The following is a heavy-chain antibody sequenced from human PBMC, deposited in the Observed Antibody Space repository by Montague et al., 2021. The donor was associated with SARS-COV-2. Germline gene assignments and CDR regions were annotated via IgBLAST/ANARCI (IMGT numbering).Heavy chain of an antibody. Sequence: PALVKPTQTLTLTCTFSGFSLSTSGMCVSWIRQPPGKALEWLARINWDDDKYYSTSLKTRLTISKDTSKHQVVLTMTNMDPVDTATYYCARTYYDILTGRYYGMDDWGQGTTVTVSS. J-gene: IGHJ6*02. CDR3: ARTYYDILTGRYYGMDD. D-gene: IGHD3-9*01. CDR2: INWDDDK. CDR1: GFSLSTSGMC. V-gene: IGHV2-70*11.